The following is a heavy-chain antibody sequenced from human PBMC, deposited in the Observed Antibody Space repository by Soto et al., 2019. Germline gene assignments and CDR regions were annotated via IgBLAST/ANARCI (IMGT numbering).Heavy chain of an antibody. V-gene: IGHV1-8*01. D-gene: IGHD3-22*01. CDR3: ARGAQPYYYDSSGYYPSGPYGMDV. J-gene: IGHJ6*02. Sequence: SVKVSCKASGYTFTSYDINWVRQATVQGLEWMGWMNPNSGNTGYAQKFQGRVTMTRNTSISTAYMELSSLRSEDTAVYYCARGAQPYYYDSSGYYPSGPYGMDVWGQGTKVTVYS. CDR1: GYTFTSYD. CDR2: MNPNSGNT.